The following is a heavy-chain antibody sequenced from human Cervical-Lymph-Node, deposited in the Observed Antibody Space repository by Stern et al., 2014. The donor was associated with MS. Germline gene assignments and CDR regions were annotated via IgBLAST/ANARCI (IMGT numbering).Heavy chain of an antibody. D-gene: IGHD2/OR15-2a*01. CDR2: TIPIFGKA. CDR1: GGTFNNLV. J-gene: IGHJ4*02. CDR3: ARAAYSTSSYNY. Sequence: VQLVQSGAEVKKPGSSVKVSCKASGGTFNNLVISWVRQAPGQGLEWMGGTIPIFGKAIYAQNFQGRVTITADESTRAFYMELSSRRSEDTAVYYCARAAYSTSSYNYWGQGTLVTVSA. V-gene: IGHV1-69*01.